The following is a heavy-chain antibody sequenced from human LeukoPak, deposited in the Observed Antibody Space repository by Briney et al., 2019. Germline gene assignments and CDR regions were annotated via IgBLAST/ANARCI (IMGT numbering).Heavy chain of an antibody. CDR1: GYTFTSYD. CDR2: MNPNSGNT. CDR3: ATGKMATMVIDY. D-gene: IGHD5-24*01. J-gene: IGHJ4*02. Sequence: ASVKVSCKASGYTFTSYDINWVRQATGQGLEWMGWMNPNSGNTGYAQKFQGRVTMTRNTSISTAYMELSSLRSEDTAVYYCATGKMATMVIDYWGQGTLVTVSS. V-gene: IGHV1-8*01.